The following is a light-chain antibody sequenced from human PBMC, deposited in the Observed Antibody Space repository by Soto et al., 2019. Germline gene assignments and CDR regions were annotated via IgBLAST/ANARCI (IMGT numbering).Light chain of an antibody. Sequence: DVPMTQSPPSLSASVGDTVTITCRAALDITYHVAWFQQKPGKAPKSLIYAVSTLQSGVPSRFSGSGFGTEFTLTITNLQPEDIGTYYCQEYINYPWTFGRGTRVEV. CDR3: QEYINYPWT. V-gene: IGKV1-16*01. J-gene: IGKJ1*01. CDR1: LDITYH. CDR2: AVS.